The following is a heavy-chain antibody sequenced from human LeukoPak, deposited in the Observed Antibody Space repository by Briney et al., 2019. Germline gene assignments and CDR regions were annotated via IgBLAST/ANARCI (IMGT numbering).Heavy chain of an antibody. Sequence: KPSETLSLTCTFSGGSISSYYWSWIRQPPGKGLEWIGEINHSGSTNYNPSLKSRVTISVDTSKNQFSLKLSSVTAADTAVYYCARGWYYVSGSPDYWGQGTLVTV. D-gene: IGHD3-10*01. CDR3: ARGWYYVSGSPDY. CDR2: INHSGST. CDR1: GGSISSYY. J-gene: IGHJ4*02. V-gene: IGHV4-34*01.